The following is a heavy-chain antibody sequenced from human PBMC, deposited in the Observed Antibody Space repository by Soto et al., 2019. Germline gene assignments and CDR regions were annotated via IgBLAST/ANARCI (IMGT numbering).Heavy chain of an antibody. CDR1: GGSTSSAYYY. CDR2: IYYIGST. CDR3: AIITYYDIGGAMDV. V-gene: IGHV4-39*01. D-gene: IGHD3-16*01. Sequence: PSETLSLTCSVCGGSTSSAYYYWALTRQPPGKGLQWIGTIYYIGSTYSNPSLKSRVAMSINTSNNQFTLEMRSVTAADTAVYYYAIITYYDIGGAMDVCGQGATLTVCS. J-gene: IGHJ6*02.